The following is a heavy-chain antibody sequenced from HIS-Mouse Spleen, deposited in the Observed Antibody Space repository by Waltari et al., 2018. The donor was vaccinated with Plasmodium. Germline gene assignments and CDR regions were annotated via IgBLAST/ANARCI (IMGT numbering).Heavy chain of an antibody. CDR3: ATPRVGGGYFDY. CDR1: GFTVSSHY. J-gene: IGHJ4*02. D-gene: IGHD3-16*01. CDR2: IYSGGST. V-gene: IGHV3-66*01. Sequence: EVQLVESGGGLVQPGGSLSLSCAASGFTVSSHYMSWVRQAPGKGLEWVSVIYSGGSTYYADSVKGRFTISRDNSKNTLYLQMNSLRAEDTAVYYCATPRVGGGYFDYWGQGTLVTVSS.